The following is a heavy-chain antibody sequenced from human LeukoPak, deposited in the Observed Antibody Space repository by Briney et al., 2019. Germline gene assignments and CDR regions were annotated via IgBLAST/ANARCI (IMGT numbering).Heavy chain of an antibody. V-gene: IGHV3-66*01. CDR3: QADGVGLLDY. Sequence: GLEWVSVIYSGGSTYYADSVKGRFTISRDNSKNTLYLQMNSLRAEDTAVYYCQADGVGLLDYWGQGTLVTVSS. CDR2: IYSGGST. J-gene: IGHJ4*02. D-gene: IGHD5-12*01.